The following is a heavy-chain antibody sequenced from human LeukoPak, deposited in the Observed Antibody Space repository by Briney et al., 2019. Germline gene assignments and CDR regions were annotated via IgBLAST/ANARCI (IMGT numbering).Heavy chain of an antibody. CDR1: TFTFSSYA. Sequence: GGSLRLSCAASTFTFSSYAMTWVRQAPGKGLEWVSSTSNIGDSTYYADSVKGRFTISRDNSRNTVYLQMNSLRAEDTAVYYCAKEAPNQSPTYDSSGLYYRYFDYWGQGTLVTVSS. CDR2: TSNIGDST. CDR3: AKEAPNQSPTYDSSGLYYRYFDY. D-gene: IGHD3-22*01. J-gene: IGHJ4*02. V-gene: IGHV3-23*01.